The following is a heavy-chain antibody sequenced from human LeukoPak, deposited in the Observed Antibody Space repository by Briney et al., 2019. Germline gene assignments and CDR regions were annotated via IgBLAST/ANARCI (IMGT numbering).Heavy chain of an antibody. Sequence: SETLSLTCTVSGGSISSSSYYWGWIRQPPGKGLEWIGSIYYSGSTYYNPSLKSRVTISVDTSKNQFSLKLSSVTAADTAVYFCSGSYDWFDPWGQGTLVTVSS. CDR2: IYYSGST. CDR3: SGSYDWFDP. V-gene: IGHV4-39*03. J-gene: IGHJ5*02. D-gene: IGHD1-26*01. CDR1: GGSISSSSYY.